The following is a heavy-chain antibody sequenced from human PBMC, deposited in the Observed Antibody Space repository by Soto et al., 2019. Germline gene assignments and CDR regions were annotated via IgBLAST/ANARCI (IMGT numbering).Heavy chain of an antibody. D-gene: IGHD2-15*01. J-gene: IGHJ6*02. CDR3: ARYCSGGSCYYYYYGMDV. CDR2: IIPIFGTA. Sequence: QVQLVQSGAEVKKPGSSVKVSCKASGGTFSSYAISWVRQAPGQGLEWMGGIIPIFGTANYAQKSQGRVTITADESTSTAYMELSSLRSEDTAVYYCARYCSGGSCYYYYYGMDVWGQGTTVTVSS. CDR1: GGTFSSYA. V-gene: IGHV1-69*01.